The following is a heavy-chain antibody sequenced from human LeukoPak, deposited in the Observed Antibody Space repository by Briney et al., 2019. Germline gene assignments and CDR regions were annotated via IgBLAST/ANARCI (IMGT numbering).Heavy chain of an antibody. CDR3: ARERGGNSPFDS. V-gene: IGHV1-2*02. D-gene: IGHD4-23*01. CDR2: INPNSSVA. Sequence: ASVKVSFKTSGYTFTGYYMHWVRQAPGQGLEWMGWINPNSSVANYAQRFQGRVTMTTDTSISAAYMELRWLTSDDTAVYYCARERGGNSPFDSWGQGTLVTVSS. J-gene: IGHJ4*02. CDR1: GYTFTGYY.